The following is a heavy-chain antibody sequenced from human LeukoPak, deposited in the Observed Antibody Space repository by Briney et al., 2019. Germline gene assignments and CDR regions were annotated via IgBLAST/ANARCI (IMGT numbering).Heavy chain of an antibody. CDR1: GYTFTSYG. D-gene: IGHD2/OR15-2a*01. V-gene: IGHV1-18*01. J-gene: IGHJ1*01. Sequence: ASVKVSCKASGYTFTSYGISWVRQAPGQGLEWMGWINAYNGNTNYAQKLQGRVTMTTDTSTSTAYMELWSLRSDDTAVYYCARVILGGDIVIGYFQHWGQGTLVTVSS. CDR3: ARVILGGDIVIGYFQH. CDR2: INAYNGNT.